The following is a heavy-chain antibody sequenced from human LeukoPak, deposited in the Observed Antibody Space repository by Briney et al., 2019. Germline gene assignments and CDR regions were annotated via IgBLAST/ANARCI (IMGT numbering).Heavy chain of an antibody. Sequence: SETLSLTCTVSGGSISSSSYYWGWIRQPPGKGLEWIGSIYYSGSTYYNPSLKSRVTISVDTSKDQFSLKLSSVTAADTAVYYCARREVTYYYGSGSDGYFDYWGQGPLVTVSS. V-gene: IGHV4-39*01. CDR1: GGSISSSSYY. J-gene: IGHJ4*02. CDR3: ARREVTYYYGSGSDGYFDY. D-gene: IGHD3-10*01. CDR2: IYYSGST.